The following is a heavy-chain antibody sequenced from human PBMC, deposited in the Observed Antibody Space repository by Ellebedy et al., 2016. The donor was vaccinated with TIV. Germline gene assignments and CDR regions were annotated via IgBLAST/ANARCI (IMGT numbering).Heavy chain of an antibody. Sequence: GESLKISCKGSGYIFPNYWIGWVRRMPGKGLEWLGIVYPGNSDTRHSPSFQGQVTVSADKSISTAYLQWSSLKASDTAIYYCARRTQGYYASGTYYRGGPYYFDSWGQGTLVTVSS. CDR2: VYPGNSDT. CDR1: GYIFPNYW. J-gene: IGHJ4*02. CDR3: ARRTQGYYASGTYYRGGPYYFDS. V-gene: IGHV5-51*01. D-gene: IGHD3-10*01.